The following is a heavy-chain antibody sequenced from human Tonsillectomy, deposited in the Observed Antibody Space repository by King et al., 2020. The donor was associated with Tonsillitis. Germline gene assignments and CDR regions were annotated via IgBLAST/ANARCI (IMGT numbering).Heavy chain of an antibody. CDR1: GFSLTSSGVA. J-gene: IGHJ5*02. CDR2: IHGDDVK. V-gene: IGHV2-5*09. CDR3: ALTGDPWFDL. Sequence: VTLKESGPTLVKPTQTLTLTCNFSGFSLTSSGVAVGWIRQPPGKALEWLAIIHGDDVKYYCPSLKSRLTITKDTSNNQVVLTVTNVDPVDTGTYYCALTGDPWFDLWGQGTLVTVSS. D-gene: IGHD7-27*01.